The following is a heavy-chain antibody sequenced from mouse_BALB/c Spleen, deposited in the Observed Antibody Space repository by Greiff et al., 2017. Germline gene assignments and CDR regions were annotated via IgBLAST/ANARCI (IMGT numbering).Heavy chain of an antibody. Sequence: VQLNQSGAELVKPGASVKLSCTASGFNIKDTYMHWVKQRPEQGLEWIGRIDPANGNTKYDPKFQGKATITADTSSNTAYLQLSSLTSEDTAVYYCASFITTAFDYWGQGTTLTVSS. CDR1: GFNIKDTY. CDR3: ASFITTAFDY. D-gene: IGHD1-2*01. CDR2: IDPANGNT. J-gene: IGHJ2*01. V-gene: IGHV14-3*02.